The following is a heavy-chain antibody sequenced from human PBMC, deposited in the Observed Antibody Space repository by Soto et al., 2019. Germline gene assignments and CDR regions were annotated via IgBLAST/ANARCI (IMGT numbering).Heavy chain of an antibody. CDR2: TYYRSRWFN. V-gene: IGHV6-1*01. CDR1: GDSVSSNSAT. CDR3: SIFEGYRYYRDLQYF. J-gene: IGHJ2*01. D-gene: IGHD1-26*01. Sequence: SPTLSLTCVISGDSVSSNSATWDWIRQSPSRGLEWLGRTYYRSRWFNDYAGSVKGRITINPDTSNNQFSLQLNSVTPEDTAVYYCSIFEGYRYYRDLQYF.